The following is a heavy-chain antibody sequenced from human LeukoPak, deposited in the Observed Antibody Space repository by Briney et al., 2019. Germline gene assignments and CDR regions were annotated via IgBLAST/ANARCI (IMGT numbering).Heavy chain of an antibody. Sequence: GESLKISCKGSGYSFTNYWIGWVRQMPGKGLEWMGIIYPGDSDTRYSPSFQGQVTISADKSISTAYLQWSSLKASDTAMYYCARRAAAGYDAFDIWGQGTMVTVSS. CDR3: ARRAAAGYDAFDI. CDR1: GYSFTNYW. D-gene: IGHD6-13*01. V-gene: IGHV5-51*01. CDR2: IYPGDSDT. J-gene: IGHJ3*02.